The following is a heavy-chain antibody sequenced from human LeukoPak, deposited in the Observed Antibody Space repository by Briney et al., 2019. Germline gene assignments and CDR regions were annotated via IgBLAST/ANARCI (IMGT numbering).Heavy chain of an antibody. CDR3: ARLLLTPIPVAGNTPLPYQYHYMDV. J-gene: IGHJ6*03. CDR2: IHYTGST. D-gene: IGHD6-19*01. Sequence: PSETLSLTCTASGGSISGSYWSWIRQPPGKGLEWIGYIHYTGSTNYNPSLKSRVTITVDTSNNQFSLKLTSVTDADTAVYYCARLLLTPIPVAGNTPLPYQYHYMDVWGRGTTVTVSS. CDR1: GGSISGSY. V-gene: IGHV4-59*08.